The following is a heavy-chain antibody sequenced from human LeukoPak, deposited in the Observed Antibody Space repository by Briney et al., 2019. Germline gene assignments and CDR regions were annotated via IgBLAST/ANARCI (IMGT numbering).Heavy chain of an antibody. D-gene: IGHD1-14*01. Sequence: GESLKISCKGSGYSFTNYWIGWVRQMPGKGLEWMGIIYPGDSDTRYSPSFQGQVTISADKSISTAYLQWSSLKASDTAMYYCARCPRKQGDWFDPWGQATLVTVSS. CDR3: ARCPRKQGDWFDP. J-gene: IGHJ5*02. V-gene: IGHV5-51*01. CDR2: IYPGDSDT. CDR1: GYSFTNYW.